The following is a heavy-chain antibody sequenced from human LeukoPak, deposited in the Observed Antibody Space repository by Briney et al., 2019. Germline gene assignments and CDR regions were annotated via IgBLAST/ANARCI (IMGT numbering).Heavy chain of an antibody. D-gene: IGHD6-19*01. Sequence: SETLSLTCTVSGGSISSYYWSWIRQPPGKGLEWIGIIYHTGSTYYNPSLKSRVTISLDTSKNQFSLKLTSVTAADTAVYYCAGGDSSGWNFGYWGQGTLVTVSS. CDR2: IYHTGST. J-gene: IGHJ4*02. V-gene: IGHV4-59*08. CDR1: GGSISSYY. CDR3: AGGDSSGWNFGY.